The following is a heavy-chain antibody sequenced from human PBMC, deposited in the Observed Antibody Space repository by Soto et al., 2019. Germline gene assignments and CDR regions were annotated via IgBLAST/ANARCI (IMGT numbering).Heavy chain of an antibody. CDR2: IWYDGSNT. Sequence: GGSLRLSCAASGFTFSSYAMHWVRQAPGKGLEWVGFIWYDGSNTFYADSVKGRFTISRDNSKNTLYLQMDRLRAEDTAIYYCAGRLTTAASLDYWGQGTLVTVSS. CDR1: GFTFSSYA. CDR3: AGRLTTAASLDY. D-gene: IGHD3-16*01. V-gene: IGHV3-33*01. J-gene: IGHJ4*02.